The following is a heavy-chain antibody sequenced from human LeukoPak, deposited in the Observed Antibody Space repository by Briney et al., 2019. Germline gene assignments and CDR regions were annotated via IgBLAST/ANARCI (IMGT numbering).Heavy chain of an antibody. J-gene: IGHJ2*01. V-gene: IGHV4-31*03. CDR1: GGSISSGGYY. CDR3: ANAPTVTNWYFDL. D-gene: IGHD4-17*01. CDR2: IYYSGST. Sequence: PSETLSLTCIVSGGSISSGGYYWSWIRQHPGKGLEWIGYIYYSGSTYYNPSLKSRVTISVDTSKNQFSLKLSSVTAADTAVYYCANAPTVTNWYFDLWGRGTLVTVSS.